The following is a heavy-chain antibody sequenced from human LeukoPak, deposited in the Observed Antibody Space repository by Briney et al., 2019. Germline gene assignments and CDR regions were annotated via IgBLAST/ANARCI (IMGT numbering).Heavy chain of an antibody. Sequence: GESLKISCKGSGYSFTTYWIAWVRQMPGKGLEWMGIIYPGDSDTRYSPSFQGQVTISADKSISTAFLQWSSLKASDTSMYYCARQQVAYYYYYGMDVWGKGTTVTVSS. D-gene: IGHD2-15*01. V-gene: IGHV5-51*01. J-gene: IGHJ6*04. CDR2: IYPGDSDT. CDR1: GYSFTTYW. CDR3: ARQQVAYYYYYGMDV.